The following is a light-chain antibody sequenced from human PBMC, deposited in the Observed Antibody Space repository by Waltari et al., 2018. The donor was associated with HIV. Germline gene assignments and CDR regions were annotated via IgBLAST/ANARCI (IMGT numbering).Light chain of an antibody. CDR2: DVS. CDR3: CSYAGSYTLV. Sequence: QSALTQPRSVSGSPGQSVTISCNGTRTDSGDDTSFSWYQQHPGKAPKLMIYDVSKPPSGVPARFSGSKSGNTASLTISGLQAEDEADYYCCSYAGSYTLVFGGGTKLTVL. V-gene: IGLV2-11*01. J-gene: IGLJ2*01. CDR1: RTDSGDDTS.